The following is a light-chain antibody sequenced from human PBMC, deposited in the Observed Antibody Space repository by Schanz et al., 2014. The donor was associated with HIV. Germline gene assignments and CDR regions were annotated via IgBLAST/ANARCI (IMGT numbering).Light chain of an antibody. CDR1: QTVNPY. V-gene: IGKV3D-15*01. J-gene: IGKJ2*01. CDR3: QQYNNWPPYT. Sequence: EIVLTQSPGTLSVSPGERATLSCRASQTVNPYSLAWYQQRPGQAPRLLIYGASTRATGIPARFSGSGSGTEFTLTISSLQSEDFAVYYCQQYNNWPPYTFGQGTKLEIK. CDR2: GAS.